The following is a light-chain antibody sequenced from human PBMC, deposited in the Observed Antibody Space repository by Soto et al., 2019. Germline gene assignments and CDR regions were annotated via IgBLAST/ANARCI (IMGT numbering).Light chain of an antibody. J-gene: IGKJ5*01. CDR1: RSVTNNY. Sequence: SLYRGEGAACTSRGSRSVTNNYLAWHQQKPGQTPRLLIYGASSRASGIPDRFSGSVSGTDFSLTIIRLEPEEFAVDYCQQRGGGPPIAFSQGTRLEIK. CDR2: GAS. CDR3: QQRGGGPPIA. V-gene: IGKV3D-20*02.